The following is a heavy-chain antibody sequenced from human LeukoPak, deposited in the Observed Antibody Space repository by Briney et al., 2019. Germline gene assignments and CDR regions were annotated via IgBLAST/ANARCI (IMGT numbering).Heavy chain of an antibody. D-gene: IGHD1-20*01. Sequence: GGSLRLSCAASGFTFSDYYMNWIRQTPGKGLEWVSYISSSGSIIYYADSVKGRFTISRDDAKNSVYLQMNSLRAEDTAVYYCARAATYNWNDVNYWGQGTLVTVSS. CDR1: GFTFSDYY. CDR2: ISSSGSII. J-gene: IGHJ4*02. CDR3: ARAATYNWNDVNY. V-gene: IGHV3-11*01.